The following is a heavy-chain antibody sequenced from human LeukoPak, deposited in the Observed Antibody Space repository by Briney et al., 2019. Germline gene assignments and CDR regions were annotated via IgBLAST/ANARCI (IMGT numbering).Heavy chain of an antibody. Sequence: PGGSLRLSCAASGFTVSSNYMTWVRQAPGKGLEWVSAIYSGGSTYYADSVKGRFTISRDNPKNTLYLQMNSLRAEDTAVYYCVRDHASWGQGTLVTVSS. V-gene: IGHV3-53*01. CDR3: VRDHAS. J-gene: IGHJ4*02. CDR2: IYSGGST. CDR1: GFTVSSNY.